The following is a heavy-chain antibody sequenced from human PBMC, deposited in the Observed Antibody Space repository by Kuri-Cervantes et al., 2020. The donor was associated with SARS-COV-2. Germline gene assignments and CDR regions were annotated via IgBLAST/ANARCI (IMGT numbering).Heavy chain of an antibody. CDR2: IKQDGSEK. V-gene: IGHV3-7*01. J-gene: IGHJ4*02. CDR1: GFTFSSYW. CDR3: AREASGMYYYDSSGHYYFDY. D-gene: IGHD3-22*01. Sequence: GGSLRLSCAASGFTFSSYWMSWVRQAPGKGLEWVANIKQDGSEKYYVDSVKGRFTISRDNAKNSLYLQMNSLRAEDTAVYYCAREASGMYYYDSSGHYYFDYWGQGTLVTVSS.